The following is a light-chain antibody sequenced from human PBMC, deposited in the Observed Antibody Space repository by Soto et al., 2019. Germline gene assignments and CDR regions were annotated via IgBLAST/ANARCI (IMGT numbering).Light chain of an antibody. CDR2: SDN. CDR1: NSNIGRNT. CDR3: AAWDESPNVPV. J-gene: IGLJ3*02. V-gene: IGLV1-44*01. Sequence: QPVLTQPPSASGTPGQRVTISCSGSNSNIGRNTVNWYQQFPGAAPNLLIHSDNERPSGAPDRFSGSRSGTSASLAISGLQSEDEADYYCAAWDESPNVPVFGGGTKLTVL.